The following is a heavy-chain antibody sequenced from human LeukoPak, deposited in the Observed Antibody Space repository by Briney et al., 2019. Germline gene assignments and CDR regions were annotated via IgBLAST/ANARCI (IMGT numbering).Heavy chain of an antibody. CDR2: ISGNGAST. D-gene: IGHD3-22*01. V-gene: IGHV3-23*01. J-gene: IGHJ4*02. CDR3: AKGSYYYDSSGYSPAPGD. CDR1: GLSFSSYG. Sequence: GGSLRLSCAASGLSFSSYGMGWVRQAPGQGLEWVSTISGNGASTYYADSVKGRFTISRDNSKNTLHLQMNSLRAEDTAVYYCAKGSYYYDSSGYSPAPGDWGQGTLVTVSS.